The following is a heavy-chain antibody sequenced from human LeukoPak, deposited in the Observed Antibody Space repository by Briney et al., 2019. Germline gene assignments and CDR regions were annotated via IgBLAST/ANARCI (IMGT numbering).Heavy chain of an antibody. CDR1: GFRFGDYG. CDR3: SRDYWGYSYGYSNY. Sequence: GGSLRLSCTASGFRFGDYGMSWVRQAPGKGLEWVGFIRSKAYDGTTEYAASVKGRFSISRDDSKSIAYLQMNSLKTEDTAVYYCSRDYWGYSYGYSNYWGQGTLVTVS. D-gene: IGHD5-18*01. CDR2: IRSKAYDGTT. J-gene: IGHJ4*02. V-gene: IGHV3-49*04.